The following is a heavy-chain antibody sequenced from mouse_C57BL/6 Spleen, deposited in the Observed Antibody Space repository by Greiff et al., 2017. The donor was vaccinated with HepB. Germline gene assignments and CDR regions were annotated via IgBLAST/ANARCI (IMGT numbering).Heavy chain of an antibody. CDR1: GYTFTSYT. CDR2: INPSSGYT. V-gene: IGHV1-4*01. D-gene: IGHD3-2*02. Sequence: QVQLQQSGAELARPGASVKMSCKASGYTFTSYTMHWVKQRPGQGLEWIGYINPSSGYTKYNQKFKDKATLTADKSSSTAYMQLSSLTSEDSAVYYCARSPAQPYYFDYWGQGTTLTVSS. J-gene: IGHJ2*01. CDR3: ARSPAQPYYFDY.